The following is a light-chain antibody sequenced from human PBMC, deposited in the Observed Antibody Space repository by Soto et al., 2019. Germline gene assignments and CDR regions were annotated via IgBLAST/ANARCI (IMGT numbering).Light chain of an antibody. CDR3: QQYGNSVT. CDR1: QRISGY. V-gene: IGKV3-11*01. CDR2: DAS. J-gene: IGKJ4*01. Sequence: EIVLTQSPATLSLSPGERATLSCRASQRISGYLAWYQQRPGQAPRLLIYDASNRATGVPARFSGSGPGTDFTFTISRLEPEDSAVYYCQQYGNSVTFGGGTKVDIK.